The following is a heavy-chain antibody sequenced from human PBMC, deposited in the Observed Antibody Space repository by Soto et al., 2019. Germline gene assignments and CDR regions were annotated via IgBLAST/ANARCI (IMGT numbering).Heavy chain of an antibody. Sequence: ASVEVSCKASGYTFTSYYMHWVRPAPGQGLEWMGIINTSGGSTSYEQKFQGRVTMTRDTSTSTVYMELSSLRSEDTAVYYCARVIVKTAPLQIDYWGQGTLVTVSS. CDR3: ARVIVKTAPLQIDY. D-gene: IGHD2-21*01. CDR2: INTSGGST. V-gene: IGHV1-46*01. J-gene: IGHJ4*02. CDR1: GYTFTSYY.